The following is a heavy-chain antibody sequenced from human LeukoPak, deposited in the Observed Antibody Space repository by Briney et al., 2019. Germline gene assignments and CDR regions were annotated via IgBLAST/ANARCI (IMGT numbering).Heavy chain of an antibody. D-gene: IGHD3-9*01. CDR2: IYSGGST. CDR1: GFTVSSNY. V-gene: IGHV3-53*05. CDR3: VGDQVDDTGYLR. J-gene: IGHJ4*02. Sequence: GGSLRLSCAASGFTVSSNYMSWVRQAPGKGPEWVSVIYSGGSTYYADSVKGRFTISRDNSRTTLYLQMSSLGAEDTAVYYCVGDQVDDTGYLRWGQGTRVTVSA.